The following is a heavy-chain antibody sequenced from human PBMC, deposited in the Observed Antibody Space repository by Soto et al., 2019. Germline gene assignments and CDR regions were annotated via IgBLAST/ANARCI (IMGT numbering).Heavy chain of an antibody. V-gene: IGHV3-30*19. CDR3: ARWGTTGGLDV. D-gene: IGHD3-16*01. Sequence: QVQLVESGGGVVQPGTSLRVSCVGSGVTFRSYVIHWVRQAPGKGLEWVALTSYDGSDKYYADSVRGRFTISRDNSRNTVDLQMDSLRLEDTALYYCARWGTTGGLDVWGQGTLVSVSS. CDR1: GVTFRSYV. CDR2: TSYDGSDK. J-gene: IGHJ1*01.